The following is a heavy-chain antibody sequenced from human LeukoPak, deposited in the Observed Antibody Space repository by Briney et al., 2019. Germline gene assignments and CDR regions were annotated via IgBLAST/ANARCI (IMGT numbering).Heavy chain of an antibody. CDR3: ARDYIPDY. Sequence: GGSLRLSCAASGFTFDDYGMSWVRQAPGKGLEWVANIKEDGSEKYYVGSVKGRFTISRDNAKNSLYLQMNSLRAEDTAVYYCARDYIPDYWGQGTLVTVSS. J-gene: IGHJ4*02. CDR2: IKEDGSEK. V-gene: IGHV3-7*01. D-gene: IGHD2-2*02. CDR1: GFTFDDYG.